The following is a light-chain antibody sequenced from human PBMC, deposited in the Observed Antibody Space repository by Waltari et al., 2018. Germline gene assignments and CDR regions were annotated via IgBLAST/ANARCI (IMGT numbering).Light chain of an antibody. CDR1: QSIGSL. CDR3: QRYNSYPIT. CDR2: EAT. J-gene: IGKJ3*01. V-gene: IGKV1-5*03. Sequence: DIQMTQSPSTLSASVGDRVTITCRASQSIGSLWAWYQQKPGQAPKLLIYEATKLESGVPSRFSASGSGTEFTRTISSLQPDDFETYYCQRYNSYPITFGPGTKVEI.